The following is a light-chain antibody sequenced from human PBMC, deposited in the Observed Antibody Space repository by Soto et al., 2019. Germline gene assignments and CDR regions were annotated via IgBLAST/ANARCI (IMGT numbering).Light chain of an antibody. V-gene: IGKV1-39*01. J-gene: IGKJ4*01. Sequence: DMEMTQSPSSLSASVGDRVTITCRARQSISNYLNLYQHNRGKVPKLLIYAASSLQSGIPPTFGGSRSGTDFTLTINSLQPEDFATYYCQQNYGTPHTFGGGTKVEIK. CDR2: AAS. CDR3: QQNYGTPHT. CDR1: QSISNY.